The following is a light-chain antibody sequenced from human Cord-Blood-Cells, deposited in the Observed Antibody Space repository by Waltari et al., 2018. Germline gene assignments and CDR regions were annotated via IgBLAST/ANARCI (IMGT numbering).Light chain of an antibody. Sequence: QSALTQPASVSGSPGQSITISCTGTSSDVGGYNYVSWYQQHPGKATKLMIYDVSKRPSGVSNRLSRSKSGNTASLTISALQAEDEADYYCSSYTSSSTLVFGGGTQLTVL. CDR3: SSYTSSSTLV. CDR1: SSDVGGYNY. V-gene: IGLV2-14*01. CDR2: DVS. J-gene: IGLJ2*01.